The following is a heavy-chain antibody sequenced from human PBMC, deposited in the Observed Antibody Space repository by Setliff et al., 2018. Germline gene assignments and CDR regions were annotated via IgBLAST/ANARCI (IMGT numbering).Heavy chain of an antibody. CDR3: ARDNRARHYMDV. D-gene: IGHD3-10*01. J-gene: IGHJ6*03. Sequence: PSETLSLICAVSGYSISSGFSWVWIRQSPGKGLEWIGRILFSGDTYYNPSLNSRVTISADTSKNQFSLNLSSVTAADTAVYYSARDNRARHYMDVWGKGTTVTVSS. CDR1: GYSISSGFS. CDR2: ILFSGDT. V-gene: IGHV4-38-2*02.